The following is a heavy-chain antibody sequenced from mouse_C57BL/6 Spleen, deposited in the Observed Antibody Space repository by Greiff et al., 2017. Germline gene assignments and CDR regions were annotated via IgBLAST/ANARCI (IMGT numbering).Heavy chain of an antibody. CDR2: IWTGGGT. D-gene: IGHD1-1*01. V-gene: IGHV2-9-1*01. CDR1: GFSLTSYA. Sequence: VKLQESGPGLVAPSQSLSITCTVSGFSLTSYAISWVRQPPGKGLEWLGVIWTGGGTNYNSALKSRLSISKDNSKSQVFLKMNSLQTDDTARYYCARGGSSYRNWYFDVWGTGTTVTVSS. J-gene: IGHJ1*03. CDR3: ARGGSSYRNWYFDV.